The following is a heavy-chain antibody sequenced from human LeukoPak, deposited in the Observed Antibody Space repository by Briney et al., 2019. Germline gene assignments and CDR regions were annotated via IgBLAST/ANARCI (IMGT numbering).Heavy chain of an antibody. CDR1: GGSFSGYY. D-gene: IGHD3/OR15-3a*01. CDR3: ARLDGHLDY. Sequence: SETLSLTCAVYGGSFSGYYWSWIRQPPGKGLEWIGEINHSGSTNYNPSLKSRVTISVDTSKNQFSLKLSSVTAADTAVYYCARLDGHLDYWGQGTLVTVSS. V-gene: IGHV4-34*01. J-gene: IGHJ4*02. CDR2: INHSGST.